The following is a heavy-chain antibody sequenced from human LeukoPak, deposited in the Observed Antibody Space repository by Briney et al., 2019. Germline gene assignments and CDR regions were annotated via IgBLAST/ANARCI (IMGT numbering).Heavy chain of an antibody. Sequence: GGSLRLSCAASGFTFSSCAMHWVRQAPGKGLEWVAFIRYDGSNKYYADSVKGRFTISRDNSKNTLYLQMNSLRAEDTAVYYCAKGSSGYDYRMYYFDYWGQGTLVTVSS. CDR2: IRYDGSNK. J-gene: IGHJ4*02. V-gene: IGHV3-30*02. CDR1: GFTFSSCA. CDR3: AKGSSGYDYRMYYFDY. D-gene: IGHD5-12*01.